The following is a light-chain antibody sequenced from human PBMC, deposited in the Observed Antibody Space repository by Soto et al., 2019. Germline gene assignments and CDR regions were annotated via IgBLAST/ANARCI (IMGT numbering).Light chain of an antibody. CDR3: QSYGSSLRGAG. V-gene: IGLV1-40*01. CDR2: GNS. J-gene: IGLJ7*01. Sequence: QAVVTQPPSVSGAPGQRVTISCTGSSSNIGAGYDVHWYQQLPGTAPKLLIYGNSNRPSGVPDRFSGSKSGTSASLAITGLQAEDEAAYYCQSYGSSLRGAGFGGGTQLT. CDR1: SSNIGAGYD.